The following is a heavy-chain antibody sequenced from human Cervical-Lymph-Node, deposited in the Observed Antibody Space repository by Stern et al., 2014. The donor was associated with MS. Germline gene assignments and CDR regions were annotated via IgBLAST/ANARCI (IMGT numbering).Heavy chain of an antibody. CDR2: ISWSSVTL. CDR3: TKGIRGVIISNGMDL. J-gene: IGHJ6*02. CDR1: GFKFVDYA. Sequence: EVQLVESGGTLVQPGGSLRLSCAASGFKFVDYAMHWVRQAPGKGLEWVSGISWSSVTLDYADSVKGRFTISRDNAKNSLSLQMNNLRTEDTALYYCTKGIRGVIISNGMDLWGQGTTVTVAS. V-gene: IGHV3-9*01. D-gene: IGHD3-10*01.